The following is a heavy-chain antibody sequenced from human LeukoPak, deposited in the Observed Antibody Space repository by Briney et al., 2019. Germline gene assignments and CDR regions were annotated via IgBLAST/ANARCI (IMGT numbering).Heavy chain of an antibody. D-gene: IGHD7-27*01. CDR1: GFTFGDCA. V-gene: IGHV3-49*03. Sequence: PGGSLRLSCTTSGFTFGDCAMSWFRQAPGKGLEWVGFIRSKGYGGTTEYAASVKGRFTISRDDSKSIAYLQMNSLKTEDTAVYYCTRDRWALEAGDRPGYWGQGTLVTVSS. CDR2: IRSKGYGGTT. J-gene: IGHJ4*02. CDR3: TRDRWALEAGDRPGY.